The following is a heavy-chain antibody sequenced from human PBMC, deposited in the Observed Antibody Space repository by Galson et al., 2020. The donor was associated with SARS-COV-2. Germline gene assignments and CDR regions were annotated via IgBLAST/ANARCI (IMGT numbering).Heavy chain of an antibody. CDR2: ISWEGAIT. Sequence: GGSLRLSCAASGFTFDEYTMHWVRQPPGKGLEWVSLISWEGAITYYAPSVKSRFTMSRDNSRNSLYLQMSSLKTEDTALYYCARGASGHNFDCWGQGTPVTVSS. V-gene: IGHV3-43*01. CDR3: ARGASGHNFDC. CDR1: GFTFDEYT. J-gene: IGHJ4*02.